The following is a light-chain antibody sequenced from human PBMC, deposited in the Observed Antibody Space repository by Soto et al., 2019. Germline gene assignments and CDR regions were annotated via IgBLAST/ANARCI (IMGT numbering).Light chain of an antibody. V-gene: IGKV3-15*01. J-gene: IGKJ4*01. CDR1: QSVSSN. CDR2: GAS. CDR3: QQYYSTPL. Sequence: EIVMTQSPATLSVSPGERATLSCRASQSVSSNLAWYQQKPGQAPRLLIYGASTRATGIPARFSGSGSGTEFTLTISSLQSEDVAVYYCQQYYSTPLFGGGTKVEI.